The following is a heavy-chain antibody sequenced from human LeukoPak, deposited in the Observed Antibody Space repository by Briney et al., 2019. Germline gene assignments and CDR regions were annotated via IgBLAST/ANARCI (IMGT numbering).Heavy chain of an antibody. CDR3: SKDHGFYSSGWNPLFDY. CDR1: RFTFSNYW. Sequence: GGSLRLSCAASRFTFSNYWMTWVRQAPGKGLEWVALINQGGGDKYYVDSVKGRFTISRDNAKNSLFLQMNSLRVEDTAIYYCSKDHGFYSSGWNPLFDYWGRGTLVTVSS. V-gene: IGHV3-7*05. J-gene: IGHJ4*02. CDR2: INQGGGDK. D-gene: IGHD6-19*01.